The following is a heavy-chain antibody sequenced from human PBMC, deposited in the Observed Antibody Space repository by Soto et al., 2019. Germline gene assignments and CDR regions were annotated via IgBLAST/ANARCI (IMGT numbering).Heavy chain of an antibody. CDR1: GFTFSSYG. J-gene: IGHJ6*02. D-gene: IGHD1-26*01. CDR2: IWYDGSNK. V-gene: IGHV3-33*01. Sequence: QVQLVESGGGVVQPGRSLRLSCAASGFTFSSYGMHWVRQAPGKGLEGVAVIWYDGSNKYYADSVKGRFTISRDNSKNTLYLQMNSLRAEDTAVYYCARDRVGAKYYYYGMDVWGQGTTVTVSS. CDR3: ARDRVGAKYYYYGMDV.